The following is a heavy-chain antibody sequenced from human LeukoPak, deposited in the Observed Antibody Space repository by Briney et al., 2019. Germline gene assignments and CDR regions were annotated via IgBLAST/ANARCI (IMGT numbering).Heavy chain of an antibody. CDR2: IYSGGST. D-gene: IGHD4-23*01. CDR3: AGNYYYYYYMDV. CDR1: GFTVSSNY. J-gene: IGHJ6*03. V-gene: IGHV3-66*02. Sequence: GGSLRLSCAASGFTVSSNYMSWVRQAPGKGLEWVSVIYSGGSTYYADSVKGRFIISRDNSKNTLYLQMNSLRAEDTAVYYCAGNYYYYYYMDVWGKGTTVTVSS.